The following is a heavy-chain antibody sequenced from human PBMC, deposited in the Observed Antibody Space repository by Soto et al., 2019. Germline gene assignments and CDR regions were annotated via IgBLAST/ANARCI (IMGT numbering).Heavy chain of an antibody. CDR1: GGSINSGGYC. D-gene: IGHD5-18*01. V-gene: IGHV4-31*03. CDR2: ISYGGST. CDR3: SRGILV. Sequence: QVQLQESGPGLVKPSQTLSHTCTVSGGSINSGGYCWSSIRQHPGKGLDWIGCISYGGSTSYNPSLKSRVTIAVDTSKNQFSLKLTSVTAADTAVYYWSRGILVWGQGALITVSS. J-gene: IGHJ4*02.